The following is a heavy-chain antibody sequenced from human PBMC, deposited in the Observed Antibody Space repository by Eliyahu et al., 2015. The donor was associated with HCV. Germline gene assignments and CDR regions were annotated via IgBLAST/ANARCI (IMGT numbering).Heavy chain of an antibody. CDR2: INHSGIT. Sequence: QVQLQQWGAGLLKPSETLSLTCAVYGGSFTGYYYNWIRQPPGKGLEWIGEINHSGITDSNPSLKSRVTISVDASKNQISLELSSVTAADTAVYYCARGTWAYGDVYDHWGQGTLVTVSS. V-gene: IGHV4-34*02. D-gene: IGHD4-17*01. J-gene: IGHJ4*02. CDR3: ARGTWAYGDVYDH. CDR1: GGSFTGYY.